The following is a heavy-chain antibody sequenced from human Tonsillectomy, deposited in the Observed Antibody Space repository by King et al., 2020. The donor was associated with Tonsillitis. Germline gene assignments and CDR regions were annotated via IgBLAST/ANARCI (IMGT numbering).Heavy chain of an antibody. CDR1: GFTFSSYW. V-gene: IGHV3-74*01. D-gene: IGHD3-3*01. Sequence: DVQLVESGGGLVQPGGSLRLSCAASGFTFSSYWMHWVRQAPGKGLVWVSHINSDGSSRRYADSVKGRFTISRDNAKNTLYLQMNSLRAEDTAVYYCARDPLPYDFWSGYARYMDVWGKGTTVTVSS. J-gene: IGHJ6*03. CDR3: ARDPLPYDFWSGYARYMDV. CDR2: INSDGSSR.